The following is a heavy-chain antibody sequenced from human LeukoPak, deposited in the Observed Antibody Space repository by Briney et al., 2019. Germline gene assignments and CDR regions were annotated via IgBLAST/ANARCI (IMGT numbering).Heavy chain of an antibody. J-gene: IGHJ4*02. D-gene: IGHD3/OR15-3a*01. CDR3: AREWTRTGPFDY. Sequence: PGGSLRLSCLTSGFTFSTNAMSWVRQAPGKGLEWISGISGSGASTYYADSVTGRFTISRDNSRNTLYLQMNSLRGDDTAVYYCAREWTRTGPFDYWGQGTLVTVSS. CDR1: GFTFSTNA. V-gene: IGHV3-23*01. CDR2: ISGSGAST.